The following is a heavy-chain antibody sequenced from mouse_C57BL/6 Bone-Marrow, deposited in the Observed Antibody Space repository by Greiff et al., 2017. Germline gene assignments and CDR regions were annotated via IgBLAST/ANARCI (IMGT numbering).Heavy chain of an antibody. J-gene: IGHJ4*01. CDR2: ISSGSSTI. CDR1: GFTFSDYG. D-gene: IGHD2-2*01. CDR3: ARQGGYGYDDYAMDY. V-gene: IGHV5-17*01. Sequence: EVHLVESGGGLVKPGGSLKLSCAASGFTFSDYGMHWVRQAPEKGLEWVAYISSGSSTIYYADTVKGRFTISRDNAKNTLFLQMTSLRSEDTAMYYCARQGGYGYDDYAMDYWGQGTSVTVSS.